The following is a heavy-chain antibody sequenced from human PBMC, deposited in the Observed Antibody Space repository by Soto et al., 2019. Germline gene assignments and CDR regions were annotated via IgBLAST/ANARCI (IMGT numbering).Heavy chain of an antibody. CDR1: GFTFSSYG. V-gene: IGHV3-33*01. J-gene: IGHJ6*02. CDR2: IWYDGSNK. Sequence: PGGSLRLSCAASGFTFSSYGMHWVRQAPGKGLEWVAVIWYDGSNKYYADSVKGRFTISRDNSKNTLYLQMNSLRAEDTAVYYCARAVHYYDSSGYYYPPRYYYYGMDVWGQGTTVTVSS. D-gene: IGHD3-22*01. CDR3: ARAVHYYDSSGYYYPPRYYYYGMDV.